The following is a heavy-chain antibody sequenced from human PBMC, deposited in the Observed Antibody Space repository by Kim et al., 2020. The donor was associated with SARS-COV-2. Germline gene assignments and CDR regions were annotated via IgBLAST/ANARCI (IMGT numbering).Heavy chain of an antibody. J-gene: IGHJ4*02. D-gene: IGHD3-10*01. Sequence: GGSLRLSCEASGFSFSRQGMTWVRQAPGKGLEWVSALGGGGESTYYADSVRGRFTISRDISTNTLYLHMSSLRVEDTAIYYCAKLKTMLQGVNYFDSWGQGTLVTVSA. CDR1: GFSFSRQG. CDR3: AKLKTMLQGVNYFDS. CDR2: LGGGGEST. V-gene: IGHV3-23*01.